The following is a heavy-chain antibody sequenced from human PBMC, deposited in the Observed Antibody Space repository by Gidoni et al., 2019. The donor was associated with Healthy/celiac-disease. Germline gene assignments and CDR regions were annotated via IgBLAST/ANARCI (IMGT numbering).Heavy chain of an antibody. Sequence: QVQLQESGPGLVKPSQTLSLTCTVSGGSISSGHYYWSWIRPPPGKGLEWIGYIYYSGSTYYNPSLKSRVTISVDTSKNQFSLKLSSVTAADTAVYYCASNVLRYFDWLSYWGQGTLVTVSS. CDR2: IYYSGST. CDR1: GGSISSGHYY. V-gene: IGHV4-30-4*01. J-gene: IGHJ4*02. D-gene: IGHD3-9*01. CDR3: ASNVLRYFDWLSY.